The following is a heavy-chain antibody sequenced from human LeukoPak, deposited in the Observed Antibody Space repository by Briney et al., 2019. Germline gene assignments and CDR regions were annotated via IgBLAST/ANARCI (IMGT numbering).Heavy chain of an antibody. CDR2: IYHSGST. J-gene: IGHJ6*04. Sequence: SETLSLTCAVSGYSISSGYYWGWIRQPPGKGLEWIGSIYHSGSTYYNPSLESRVTISVDTSKNQFSLKLSSVTAADTAVYYCARGNYYYGMDVWGKGTTVTVSS. CDR3: ARGNYYYGMDV. V-gene: IGHV4-38-2*01. CDR1: GYSISSGYY.